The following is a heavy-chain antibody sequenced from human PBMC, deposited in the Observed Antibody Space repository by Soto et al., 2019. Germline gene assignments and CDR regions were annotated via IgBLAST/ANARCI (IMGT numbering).Heavy chain of an antibody. CDR2: IYYSGST. D-gene: IGHD6-6*01. CDR3: ARDRDGYSSSSPTNYFDY. CDR1: GGSISSGGYY. J-gene: IGHJ4*02. Sequence: PSETLSLTCTVSGGSISSGGYYWSWIRQHPGKGLEWIGYIYYSGSTYYNPSLKSRVTISVDTSKNQFSLKLSSVTAADTAVYYCARDRDGYSSSSPTNYFDYWGQGTLVTVSS. V-gene: IGHV4-31*03.